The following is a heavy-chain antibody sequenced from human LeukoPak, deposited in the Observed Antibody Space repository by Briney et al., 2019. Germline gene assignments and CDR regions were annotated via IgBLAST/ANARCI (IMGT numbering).Heavy chain of an antibody. CDR1: GYTFTGYY. CDR3: ARGREVDYYYMDV. CDR2: INPNSGGT. V-gene: IGHV1-2*02. Sequence: ASVKVSCKASGYTFTGYYMHWVRQAPGQGLEWMGWINPNSGGTNYAQRFQGGVTMTRDTSISTAYMELSRLRSDDTAVYYCARGREVDYYYMDVWGKGTTVTVSS. D-gene: IGHD3-10*01. J-gene: IGHJ6*03.